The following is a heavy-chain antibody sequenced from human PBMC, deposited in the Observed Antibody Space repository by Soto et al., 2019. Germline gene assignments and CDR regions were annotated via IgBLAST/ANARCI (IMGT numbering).Heavy chain of an antibody. J-gene: IGHJ6*03. D-gene: IGHD6-13*01. V-gene: IGHV4-30-2*01. CDR1: GGSISSGGYS. CDR3: ARRGYGSRWPNVYMDV. CDR2: IYHSGST. Sequence: SETLSLTCAVSGGSISSGGYSWSWIRQPPGKGLEWIGYIYHSGSTYYNPSLKSRVTISVDRSKNQFSLKLSSVTAADTAVYYCARRGYGSRWPNVYMDVWGKGTTVTVSS.